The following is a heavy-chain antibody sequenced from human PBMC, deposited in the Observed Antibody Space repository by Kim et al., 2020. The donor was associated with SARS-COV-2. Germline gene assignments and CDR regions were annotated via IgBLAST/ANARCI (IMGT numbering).Heavy chain of an antibody. CDR1: GFTFSNYW. CDR3: ASRFNGGNCGIDF. J-gene: IGHJ4*02. Sequence: GGSLRLSCITSGFTFSNYWMHWVRQAPGKGLVWVSRINSDGSTTTNADSVKGRYTISRDNAKNTLYLQMNSLRADDTAVYYCASRFNGGNCGIDFWGQGTLVTVSS. CDR2: INSDGSTT. V-gene: IGHV3-74*01. D-gene: IGHD2-21*01.